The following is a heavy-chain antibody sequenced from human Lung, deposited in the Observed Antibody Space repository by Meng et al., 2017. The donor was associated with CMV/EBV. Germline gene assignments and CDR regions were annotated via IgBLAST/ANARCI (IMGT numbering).Heavy chain of an antibody. J-gene: IGHJ5*02. CDR2: FYYGGST. Sequence: GSLRLXCSVSGGSISGYYWSWIRQPPGKGLEWIGYFYYGGSTNYNPSLKSRVTISVDTSKNQFSLKLRTVTAADTAVYYCARDLSGDWCDPWGQGTLVTVSS. CDR1: GGSISGYY. V-gene: IGHV4-59*12. D-gene: IGHD3-10*01. CDR3: ARDLSGDWCDP.